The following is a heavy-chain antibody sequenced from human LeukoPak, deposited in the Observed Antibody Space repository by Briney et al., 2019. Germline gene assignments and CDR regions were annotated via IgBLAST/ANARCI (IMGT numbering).Heavy chain of an antibody. D-gene: IGHD2-8*01. J-gene: IGHJ4*02. CDR3: ARDSGNGAITFDY. V-gene: IGHV3-7*01. CDR1: GFTFSSYW. Sequence: PGGSLRLSCAASGFTFSSYWMSWVRQAPGKGLEWVANIKEDGTEKYYVDSVKGRFTISRDNAKNSLYLQTNSLRAEDTAVYYCARDSGNGAITFDYWGQGTLVTVSS. CDR2: IKEDGTEK.